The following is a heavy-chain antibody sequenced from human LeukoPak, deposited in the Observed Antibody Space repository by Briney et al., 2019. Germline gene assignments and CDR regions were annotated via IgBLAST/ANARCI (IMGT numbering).Heavy chain of an antibody. CDR1: GFTFSNAW. Sequence: GGSLRLSCAASGFTFSNAWMSWVRQAPGKGLEWVAVISYDGSNKYYADSVKGRFTISRDNSKNTLYLQMNSLRAEDTAVYYCAKDRDGGYSYGSSWGQGTLVTVSS. CDR2: ISYDGSNK. V-gene: IGHV3-30*18. CDR3: AKDRDGGYSYGSS. J-gene: IGHJ4*02. D-gene: IGHD5-18*01.